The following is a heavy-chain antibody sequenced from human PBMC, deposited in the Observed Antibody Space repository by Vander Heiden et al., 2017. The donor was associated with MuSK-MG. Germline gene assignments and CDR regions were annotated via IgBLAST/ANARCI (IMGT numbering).Heavy chain of an antibody. V-gene: IGHV3-23*04. J-gene: IGHJ4*02. Sequence: VQLVESGGNLVQPGGSLRLSCAASGFTFSSYAMSWVRQAPGKGLDWVSAISGSGAGTYYSDSVKGRFTISRDNSKNPLYLQMNSLRAEDTAVYYCAKRVLGGFYYFDHWGPGTLVTVSS. D-gene: IGHD2-15*01. CDR1: GFTFSSYA. CDR2: ISGSGAGT. CDR3: AKRVLGGFYYFDH.